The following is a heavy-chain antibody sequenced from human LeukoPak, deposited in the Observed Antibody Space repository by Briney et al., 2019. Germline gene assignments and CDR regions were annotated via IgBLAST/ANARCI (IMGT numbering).Heavy chain of an antibody. CDR2: IYPGDSDT. Sequence: GESLEISCKGSGYSFTNYWIGWVRQMPGKGLEWMGIIYPGDSDTKYSPSFQGQVTISADKSISTAYLQWSSLKASDTAMYYCARVSQIVRHVLYRGAFDIWGQGTMVTVSS. CDR1: GYSFTNYW. V-gene: IGHV5-51*01. D-gene: IGHD6-6*01. CDR3: ARVSQIVRHVLYRGAFDI. J-gene: IGHJ3*02.